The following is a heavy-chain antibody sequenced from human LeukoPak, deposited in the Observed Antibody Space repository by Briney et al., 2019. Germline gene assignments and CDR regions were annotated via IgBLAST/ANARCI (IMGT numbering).Heavy chain of an antibody. J-gene: IGHJ3*02. Sequence: GASVKVSCKTSGYTFSGYYMHWVRQAPGQGLEWMGWINPNSGGTNYAQKFQGRVTMTRDTSISTAYMELSRLRSDDMAVYYCASLVNGPYYDSSGYYLGGAFDIWGQGTMVTVSS. D-gene: IGHD3-22*01. CDR2: INPNSGGT. V-gene: IGHV1-2*02. CDR1: GYTFSGYY. CDR3: ASLVNGPYYDSSGYYLGGAFDI.